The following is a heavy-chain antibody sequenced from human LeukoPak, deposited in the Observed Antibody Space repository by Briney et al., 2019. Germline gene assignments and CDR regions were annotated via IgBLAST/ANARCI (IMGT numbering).Heavy chain of an antibody. V-gene: IGHV1-2*02. J-gene: IGHJ4*02. Sequence: ASVKVSCKPSGYIFTGYYMHWVRQAPGQGLEWMGWINPNSGATNYAQKFQGRVTMTRDTSISTAYMELSRLRSDDTAVYYCARGSTAMVIIGNDWGQGTLVTVSS. D-gene: IGHD5-18*01. CDR3: ARGSTAMVIIGND. CDR2: INPNSGAT. CDR1: GYIFTGYY.